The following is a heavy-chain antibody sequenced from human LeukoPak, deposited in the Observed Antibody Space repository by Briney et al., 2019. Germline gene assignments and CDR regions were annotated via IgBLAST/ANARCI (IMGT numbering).Heavy chain of an antibody. D-gene: IGHD3-10*01. CDR2: IHYSGSI. CDR3: ARVGFGGAWFDP. Sequence: SETLSLTCTVSGGSISTYYWSWIRQPPGKGLEWIGYIHYSGSIKYNPSLKSRVTISLGTSKNQFSLRLSSVTAADTAVYYCARVGFGGAWFDPWGQGTLVTVSS. V-gene: IGHV4-59*01. J-gene: IGHJ5*02. CDR1: GGSISTYY.